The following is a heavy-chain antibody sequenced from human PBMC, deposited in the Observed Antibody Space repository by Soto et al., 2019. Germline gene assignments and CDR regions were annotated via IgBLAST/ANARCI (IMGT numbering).Heavy chain of an antibody. D-gene: IGHD6-13*01. V-gene: IGHV1-18*01. CDR1: GYTFTSYG. Sequence: ASVKVSCKASGYTFTSYGISWVRQAPGQGLEWMGWISAYNGNTNYAQKLQGRVTMTTDTSTSTAYMELRSLRSDDTAVYYCARRIAAADYYYYYYMDVWGKGTTVTVSS. CDR3: ARRIAAADYYYYYYMDV. J-gene: IGHJ6*03. CDR2: ISAYNGNT.